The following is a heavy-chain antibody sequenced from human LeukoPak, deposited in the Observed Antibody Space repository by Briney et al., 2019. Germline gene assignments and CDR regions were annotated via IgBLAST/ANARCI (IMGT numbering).Heavy chain of an antibody. CDR1: GFTFSDYY. Sequence: PGGSLRLSCAASGFTFSDYYMSWIRQAPGKGLEWVSYISSSGSTIYYADSVKGRFTISRDNAKNSLYLQMNSLRAEDTAVYYCARARLAAAGLMDAFDIWGQGTMVTVSS. CDR3: ARARLAAAGLMDAFDI. J-gene: IGHJ3*02. V-gene: IGHV3-11*01. D-gene: IGHD6-13*01. CDR2: ISSSGSTI.